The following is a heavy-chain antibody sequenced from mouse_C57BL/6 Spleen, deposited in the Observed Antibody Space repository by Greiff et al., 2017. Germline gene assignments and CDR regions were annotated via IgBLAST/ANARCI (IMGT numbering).Heavy chain of an antibody. J-gene: IGHJ1*03. D-gene: IGHD1-1*01. CDR2: IYPRSGNT. CDR3: ARGVITTVEDHWYFDV. V-gene: IGHV1-81*01. CDR1: GYTFTSYG. Sequence: QVQLKESGAELARPGASVKLSCKASGYTFTSYGISWVKQRTGQGLEWIGEIYPRSGNTYYNEKFKGKATLTADKSSSTAYMELRSLTSEDSAVYFCARGVITTVEDHWYFDVWGTGTTVTVSS.